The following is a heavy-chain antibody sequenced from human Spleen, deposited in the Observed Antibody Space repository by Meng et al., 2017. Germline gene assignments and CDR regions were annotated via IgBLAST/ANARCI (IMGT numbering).Heavy chain of an antibody. CDR1: GFTFDDYA. J-gene: IGHJ6*02. D-gene: IGHD6-19*01. CDR3: AKDDVAADLTYYYYGVDV. V-gene: IGHV3-43D*03. CDR2: ISWDGGSA. Sequence: GESLKISCVVSGFTFDDYAMHWVRQAPGKGLEWVSLISWDGGSAYYADSVKGRFTVSRDSSKNSLFLEMTSLRPEDTALYYCAKDDVAADLTYYYYGVDVWGQGTTVTVSS.